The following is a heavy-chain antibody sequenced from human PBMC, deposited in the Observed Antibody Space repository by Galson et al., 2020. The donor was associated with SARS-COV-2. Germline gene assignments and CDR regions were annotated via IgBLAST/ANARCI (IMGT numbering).Heavy chain of an antibody. V-gene: IGHV3-33*01. J-gene: IGHJ6*02. CDR1: GFTFSSYG. Sequence: GESLKISCAASGFTFSSYGMHWVRQAPGKGLEWVAVIWYDGSNKYYADSVKGRFTISRDNSKNTLYLQMNSLRAEDTAVYYCARRLSYYGMDVWGQGTTVTVSS. CDR2: IWYDGSNK. CDR3: ARRLSYYGMDV.